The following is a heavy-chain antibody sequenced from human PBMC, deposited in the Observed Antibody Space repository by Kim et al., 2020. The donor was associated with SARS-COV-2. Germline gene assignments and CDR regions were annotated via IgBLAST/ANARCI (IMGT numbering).Heavy chain of an antibody. CDR2: ISYDGSNK. Sequence: GGSLRLSCAASGFTFSSYAMHWVRQAPGKGLEWVAVISYDGSNKYYADSVKGRFTISRDNSKNTLYLQMNSLRAEDTAVYYCARSNSGPVSFDPWGQGTLVTVSS. J-gene: IGHJ5*02. CDR1: GFTFSSYA. D-gene: IGHD1-1*01. V-gene: IGHV3-30*04. CDR3: ARSNSGPVSFDP.